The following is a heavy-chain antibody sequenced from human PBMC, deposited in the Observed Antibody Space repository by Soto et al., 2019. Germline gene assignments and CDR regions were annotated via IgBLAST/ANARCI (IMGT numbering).Heavy chain of an antibody. D-gene: IGHD6-13*01. CDR2: SSAYNGNT. Sequence: QVQLVQSGAEVKKPGASVKVSCKASGYTFTSYGITWVRQAPGQGLEWMGWSSAYNGNTNYAQQLQRRVTMTTYTSTSTAYMELRSLRSDDTAVYYCARTDSRPQDFDYWGQGTLVTVSS. CDR3: ARTDSRPQDFDY. CDR1: GYTFTSYG. J-gene: IGHJ4*02. V-gene: IGHV1-18*01.